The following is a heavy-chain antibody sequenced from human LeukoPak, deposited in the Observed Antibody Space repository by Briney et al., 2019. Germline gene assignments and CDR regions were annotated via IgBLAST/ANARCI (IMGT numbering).Heavy chain of an antibody. V-gene: IGHV4-38-2*02. Sequence: PSETLSLTCSVSGYSISSGYYWGWIRQPPGKGLEWIGNSYHGGSSYYNPSLKSRVTMSGDTSKNQFSLNLRSVTAADTAVYYCARVTTTSWFEGYFDHWGQGSLVTVSS. CDR2: SYHGGSS. CDR1: GYSISSGYY. CDR3: ARVTTTSWFEGYFDH. J-gene: IGHJ4*02. D-gene: IGHD2-2*01.